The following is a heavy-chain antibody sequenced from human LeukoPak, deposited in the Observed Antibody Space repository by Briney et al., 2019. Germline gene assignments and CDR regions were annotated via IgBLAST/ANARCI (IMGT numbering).Heavy chain of an antibody. CDR3: ARGGYDYVWGSYRF. V-gene: IGHV4-31*03. CDR2: IYHSGST. D-gene: IGHD3-16*02. CDR1: GGSITSGNYY. J-gene: IGHJ4*02. Sequence: SETLSLTCTVSGGSITSGNYYWSWIRQHPGKGLEWIGYIYHSGSTYYNPSLKSRVIMSVHTSRNQFSLRLSSVTAADTAMYYCARGGYDYVWGSYRFWGQGTLVTVSS.